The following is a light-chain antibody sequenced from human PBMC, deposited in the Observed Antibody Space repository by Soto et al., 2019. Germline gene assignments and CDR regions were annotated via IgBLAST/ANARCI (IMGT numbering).Light chain of an antibody. CDR2: GAS. CDR1: QSVSSN. CDR3: QQRSNWPLT. V-gene: IGKV3-15*01. J-gene: IGKJ4*01. Sequence: EIVMTQSPATLSVSPGERATLSCWASQSVSSNLAWYQQKSGQAPRLLMYGASTRASGIPARFSGSGSGTEFTLTISSLEPEDFAVYYCQQRSNWPLTFGGGTKVHIK.